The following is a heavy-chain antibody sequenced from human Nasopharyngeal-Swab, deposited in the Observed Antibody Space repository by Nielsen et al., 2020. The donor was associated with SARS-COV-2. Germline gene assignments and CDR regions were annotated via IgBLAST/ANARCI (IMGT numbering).Heavy chain of an antibody. CDR3: ARDIGAAGTFDY. CDR2: IYYSGST. Sequence: LRLSCTVSGGSISSGGYYWSWIRQHPGKDLEWIGYIYYSGSTYYNPSLKSRVTISVDTSKNQFSLKLSSVTAADTAVYYCARDIGAAGTFDYWGQGTLVTVSS. J-gene: IGHJ4*02. V-gene: IGHV4-31*03. D-gene: IGHD6-13*01. CDR1: GGSISSGGYY.